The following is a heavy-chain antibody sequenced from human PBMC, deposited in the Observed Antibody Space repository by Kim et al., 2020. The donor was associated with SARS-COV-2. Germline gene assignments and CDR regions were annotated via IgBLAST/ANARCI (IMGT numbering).Heavy chain of an antibody. D-gene: IGHD6-13*01. V-gene: IGHV3-48*02. CDR1: GFTFSSYS. J-gene: IGHJ5*02. CDR3: ARDLGSSWYGWFDP. Sequence: WVSLRLSCAASGFTFSSYSMNWVRQAPGKGLEWVSYISSSSSTIYYADSVKGRFTISRDNAKNSLYLQMNSLRDEDTAVYYCARDLGSSWYGWFDPWGQGTLVTVSS. CDR2: ISSSSSTI.